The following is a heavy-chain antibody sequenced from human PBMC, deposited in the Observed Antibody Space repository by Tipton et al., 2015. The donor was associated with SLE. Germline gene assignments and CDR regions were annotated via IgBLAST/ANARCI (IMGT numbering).Heavy chain of an antibody. CDR1: GGSISSYY. Sequence: TLSLTCTVSGGSISSYYWSWVRQSPGKRLEWIAEIYHNGGTNYNPSLKSRLTISVDTSNNLFYLRLMSVTAADTAAYYCARDGGITTDIDVWGKGITVTVSS. CDR3: ARDGGITTDIDV. V-gene: IGHV4-59*01. CDR2: IYHNGGT. J-gene: IGHJ6*03. D-gene: IGHD3-10*01.